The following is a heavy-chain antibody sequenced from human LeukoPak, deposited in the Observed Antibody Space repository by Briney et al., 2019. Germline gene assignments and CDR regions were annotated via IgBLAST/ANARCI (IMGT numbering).Heavy chain of an antibody. CDR1: GFIFSDYY. CDR2: ISSTGSNV. D-gene: IGHD2-15*01. Sequence: GGSLRLSCAASGFIFSDYYMSWIRQAPGKGLEWVLYISSTGSNVYYADSVKGRFTISRDNAKNPMSLQMNSLTAEDTAVYYCARDKVVAATPFDYWGQGTLVTVSS. J-gene: IGHJ4*02. V-gene: IGHV3-11*04. CDR3: ARDKVVAATPFDY.